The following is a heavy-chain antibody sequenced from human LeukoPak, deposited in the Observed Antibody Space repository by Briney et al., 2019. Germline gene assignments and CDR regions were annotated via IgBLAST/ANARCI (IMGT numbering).Heavy chain of an antibody. CDR2: ISSSGDTI. V-gene: IGHV3-48*03. D-gene: IGHD1-26*01. Sequence: PGGSLRLSCAASGFTFSSYEMNWVRQAPGKGLEWVSYISSSGDTIYYADSVKGRFTISRDNAKNSLCLQMDSLRAEDTAIYYCARGRGSYCMDYWGQGTLVTVSS. CDR1: GFTFSSYE. J-gene: IGHJ4*02. CDR3: ARGRGSYCMDY.